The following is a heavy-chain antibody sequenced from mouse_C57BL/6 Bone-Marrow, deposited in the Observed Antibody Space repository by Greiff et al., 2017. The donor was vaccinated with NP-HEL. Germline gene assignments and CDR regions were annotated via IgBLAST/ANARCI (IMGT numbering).Heavy chain of an antibody. CDR1: GFTFSSYA. V-gene: IGHV5-4*01. CDR3: ARMDTRAFDV. CDR2: ISDGGSYT. Sequence: EVHLVESGGGLVKPGGSLKLSCAASGFTFSSYAMSWVRQTPEKRLEWVATISDGGSYTYYPDNVKGRFTISRDNAKNNLYLQMSHLKSEDTAMYYCARMDTRAFDVWGTGTTVTVSS. J-gene: IGHJ1*03. D-gene: IGHD3-1*01.